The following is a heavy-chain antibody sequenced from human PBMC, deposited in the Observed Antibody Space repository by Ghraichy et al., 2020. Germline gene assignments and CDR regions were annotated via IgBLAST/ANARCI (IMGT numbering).Heavy chain of an antibody. CDR1: GFTFSSYW. J-gene: IGHJ5*02. D-gene: IGHD3-10*01. CDR2: IKQDGSEK. V-gene: IGHV3-7*01. Sequence: GGSLRLSCAASGFTFSSYWMSWVRQAPGKGLEWVANIKQDGSEKYYVDSVKGRFTISRDNAKNSLYLQMNSLRAEDTAVYYCARTDPSPSLLSFDPWGQGTLVTVSS. CDR3: ARTDPSPSLLSFDP.